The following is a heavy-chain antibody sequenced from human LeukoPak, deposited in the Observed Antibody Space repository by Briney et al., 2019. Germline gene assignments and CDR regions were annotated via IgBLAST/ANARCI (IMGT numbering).Heavy chain of an antibody. V-gene: IGHV1-69*01. J-gene: IGHJ6*02. CDR2: IIPIFGTA. Sequence: ASVKVSCKAPGGTFSSYAISWVRQAPGQGLEWMGGIIPIFGTANYAQKFQGRVTITADESTSTAYMELSSLRSEDTAVYYCARPYYYYYYGMDVWGQGTTVTVSS. CDR3: ARPYYYYYYGMDV. CDR1: GGTFSSYA.